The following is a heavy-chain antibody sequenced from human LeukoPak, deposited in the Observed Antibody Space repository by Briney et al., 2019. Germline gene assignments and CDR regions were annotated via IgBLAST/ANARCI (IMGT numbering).Heavy chain of an antibody. CDR1: GFNFNSNA. D-gene: IGHD2-8*01. V-gene: IGHV3-23*01. J-gene: IGHJ4*02. CDR2: ITAPGDAT. CDR3: AKAFGTNVYFQLPIDF. Sequence: GGSLRLSCATSGFNFNSNAMIWVRQAPGKGLECVSAITAPGDATYYADSVKGRFSISRDNSKNTLYLLLNSLRVEDTALYYCAKAFGTNVYFQLPIDFWGQGTLVTVSS.